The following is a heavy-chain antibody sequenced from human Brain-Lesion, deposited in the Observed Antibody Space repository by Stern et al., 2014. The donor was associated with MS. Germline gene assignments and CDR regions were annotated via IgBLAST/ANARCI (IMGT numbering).Heavy chain of an antibody. J-gene: IGHJ6*02. CDR1: GGSISSGGYY. CDR2: IFNSGST. CDR3: ARGRVVPGFQYYATDV. Sequence: QVQLVESGPGLVKPSQTLSLSCTVSGGSISSGGYYWSWIRQPAGKGLEWIGRIFNSGSTSYNTSLKSRVTISIDPSKTQFSLRLNSMTAADTAVYYCARGRVVPGFQYYATDVWGQGTTVIVSS. V-gene: IGHV4-61*02. D-gene: IGHD2-2*01.